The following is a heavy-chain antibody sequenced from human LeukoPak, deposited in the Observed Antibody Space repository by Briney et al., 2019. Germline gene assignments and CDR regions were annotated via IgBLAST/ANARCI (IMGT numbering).Heavy chain of an antibody. CDR3: ARDSGYDMDWDY. D-gene: IGHD5-12*01. Sequence: GGSLRLSCAASGFTFSSYAMSWVRQAPGKGLEWVANINQDGGEKYYVDSVKGRCTISRDNAKNALYLQMDSLRAEDTAVYYCARDSGYDMDWDYWGQGTLVTVSS. CDR2: INQDGGEK. CDR1: GFTFSSYA. J-gene: IGHJ4*02. V-gene: IGHV3-7*05.